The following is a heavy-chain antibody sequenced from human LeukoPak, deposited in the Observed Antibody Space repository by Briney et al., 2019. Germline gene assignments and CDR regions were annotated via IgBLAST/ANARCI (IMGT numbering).Heavy chain of an antibody. CDR1: GFTFSAAW. CDR3: TTVGSSWGFDY. V-gene: IGHV3-15*01. Sequence: GGSLRLSCVASGFTFSAAWTTWVRQAPGKGLECVGRIKSRTDGGTTDYATPVKGRFAISRDDSKNTLYLQMNSLKIEDTGVYYCTTVGSSWGFDYWGQGTLVTVSS. D-gene: IGHD6-13*01. J-gene: IGHJ4*02. CDR2: IKSRTDGGTT.